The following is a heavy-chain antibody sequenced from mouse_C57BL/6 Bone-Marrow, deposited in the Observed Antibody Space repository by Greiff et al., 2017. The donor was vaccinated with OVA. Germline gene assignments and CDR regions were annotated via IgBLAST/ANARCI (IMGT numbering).Heavy chain of an antibody. CDR1: GYAFTNYL. V-gene: IGHV1-54*01. CDR3: ARDSSFAY. J-gene: IGHJ3*01. Sequence: QVQLQQSGAELVRPGTSVKVSCKASGYAFTNYLIEWVKQRPGQGLEWIGVINPGSGGTNYNEKFKGKATLTADKSSSTASMQLSSLTSEDSAVYFCARDSSFAYWGQGTLVTVSA. CDR2: INPGSGGT. D-gene: IGHD3-2*01.